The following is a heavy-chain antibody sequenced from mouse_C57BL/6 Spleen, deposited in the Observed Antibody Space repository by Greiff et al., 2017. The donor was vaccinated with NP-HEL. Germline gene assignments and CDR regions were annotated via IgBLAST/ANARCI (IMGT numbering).Heavy chain of an antibody. J-gene: IGHJ4*01. Sequence: QVHVKQPGAELVKPGASVKLSCKASGYTFTSYWMQWVKQRPGQGLEWIGEIDPSDSYTNYNQKFKGKATLTVDTSSSTAYMQLSSLTSEDSAVYYCARGLLSHAMDYWGQGTSVTVSS. CDR1: GYTFTSYW. CDR3: ARGLLSHAMDY. D-gene: IGHD2-12*01. V-gene: IGHV1-50*01. CDR2: IDPSDSYT.